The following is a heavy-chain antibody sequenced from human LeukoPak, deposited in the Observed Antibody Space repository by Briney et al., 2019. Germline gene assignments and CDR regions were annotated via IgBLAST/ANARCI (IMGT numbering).Heavy chain of an antibody. CDR3: ATPRMGGFDY. V-gene: IGHV1-24*01. CDR2: FDPEDGET. Sequence: ASVKVSCKVSGYTLTELSMHWVRQAPGKGLEWMGGFDPEDGETIYAQKFQGRVTITEDTSTDTAYMELSSLRSEDTAVYYCATPRMGGFDYWGQGTLVTVSS. D-gene: IGHD3-16*01. J-gene: IGHJ4*02. CDR1: GYTLTELS.